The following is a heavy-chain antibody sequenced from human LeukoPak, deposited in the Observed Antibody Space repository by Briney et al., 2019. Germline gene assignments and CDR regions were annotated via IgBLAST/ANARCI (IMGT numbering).Heavy chain of an antibody. D-gene: IGHD3/OR15-3a*01. CDR3: ARVSDFWTNNAFDI. V-gene: IGHV4-34*01. Sequence: SETLSLTCAVYGGSFSGYYWSWIRQPPGKGLEWVGEINHSGSTNYNPSLKSRVTISVDTSKNQFSLKLSSVTAADTAVYYCARVSDFWTNNAFDIWGQGTMVTVSS. J-gene: IGHJ3*02. CDR1: GGSFSGYY. CDR2: INHSGST.